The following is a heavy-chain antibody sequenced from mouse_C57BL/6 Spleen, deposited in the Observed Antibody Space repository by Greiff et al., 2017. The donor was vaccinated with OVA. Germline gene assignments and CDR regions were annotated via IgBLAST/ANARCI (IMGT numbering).Heavy chain of an antibody. CDR3: AGSYVGYFDV. Sequence: VKLQQPGAELVRPGTSVKLSCKASGYTFTSYWMHWVKQRPGQGLEWIRVIDPSDSYTNYNQKFKGKATLTVDTSSSTAYMQLSSLTSEDSAVYYCAGSYVGYFDVWGTGTTVTVSS. CDR2: IDPSDSYT. CDR1: GYTFTSYW. J-gene: IGHJ1*03. D-gene: IGHD1-1*02. V-gene: IGHV1-59*01.